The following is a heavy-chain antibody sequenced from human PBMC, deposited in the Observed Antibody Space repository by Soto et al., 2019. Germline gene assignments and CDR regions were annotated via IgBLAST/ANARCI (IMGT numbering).Heavy chain of an antibody. J-gene: IGHJ6*02. CDR2: IYYRGST. D-gene: IGHD2-2*02. CDR3: ARVAIACPSSSCYNHYYYSLDV. Sequence: SETLSLTCTVSGGSISSDNFFWSWIRPPPGEGLEWIGYIYYRGSTYYNPSLESRLTLLVDTSKNQFSLKLRSVTAADTAVYYCARVAIACPSSSCYNHYYYSLDVWGQGTTVTVSS. V-gene: IGHV4-30-4*01. CDR1: GGSISSDNFF.